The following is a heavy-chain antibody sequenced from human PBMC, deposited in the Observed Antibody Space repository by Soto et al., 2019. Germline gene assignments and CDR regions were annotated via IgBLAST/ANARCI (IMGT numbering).Heavy chain of an antibody. V-gene: IGHV5-51*03. CDR1: GYRFTTFW. J-gene: IGHJ4*02. CDR2: IYPADSDT. CDR3: ARTENPSFHFDY. Sequence: PGESLKISCKVSGYRFTTFWIGWVRQMPGKGLECWGIIYPADSDTRYSPSFQGQVSISTDKSISSAYLQWSSLKASDTAMYYCARTENPSFHFDYWYQRSLVTVSS.